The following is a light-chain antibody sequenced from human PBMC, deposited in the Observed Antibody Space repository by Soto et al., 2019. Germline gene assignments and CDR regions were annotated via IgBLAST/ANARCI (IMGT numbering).Light chain of an antibody. CDR1: SSDVGSYNL. J-gene: IGLJ1*01. Sequence: QSALTQPASVSGSPGQSITISCTGSSSDVGSYNLVSWYQQHPGKAPKLMIYEVTKRPSGVSNRFSGSKSGNTASLTISGLQAEDEADYYCCSYAGISAPYGFGAGTKVTVL. CDR3: CSYAGISAPYG. V-gene: IGLV2-23*02. CDR2: EVT.